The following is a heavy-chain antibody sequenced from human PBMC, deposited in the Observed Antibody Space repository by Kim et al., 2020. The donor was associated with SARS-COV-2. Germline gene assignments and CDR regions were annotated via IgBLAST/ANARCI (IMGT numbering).Heavy chain of an antibody. CDR2: ISSSSSYI. CDR1: GFTFSSYS. V-gene: IGHV3-21*01. D-gene: IGHD6-13*01. CDR3: ARDLRDSSSWNDAFDI. J-gene: IGHJ3*02. Sequence: GGSLRLSCAASGFTFSSYSMNWVRQAPGKGLEWVSSISSSSSYIYYADSVKGRFTISRDNAKNSLYLQMNSLRAEDTAVYYCARDLRDSSSWNDAFDIWGQGTMVTVSS.